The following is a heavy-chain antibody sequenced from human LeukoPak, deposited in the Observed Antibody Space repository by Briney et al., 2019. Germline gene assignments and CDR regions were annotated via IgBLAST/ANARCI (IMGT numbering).Heavy chain of an antibody. CDR3: ARFLSKTYYDYLNAADY. CDR1: GYSFTSYW. J-gene: IGHJ4*02. Sequence: GESLKISCTASGYSFTSYWIGWVRQKPGQGLEWMGITYPGDSGTRYSPSFQGQVTISADRFITTAYLEWTSLKASDTGIYYCARFLSKTYYDYLNAADYWGQGTLVSVSS. D-gene: IGHD3-9*01. V-gene: IGHV5-51*01. CDR2: TYPGDSGT.